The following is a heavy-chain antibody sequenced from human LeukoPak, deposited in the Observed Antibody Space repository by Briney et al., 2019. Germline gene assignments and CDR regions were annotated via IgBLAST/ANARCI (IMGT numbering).Heavy chain of an antibody. D-gene: IGHD6-6*01. CDR1: GGSISSGGYY. V-gene: IGHV4-61*02. J-gene: IGHJ3*02. Sequence: SETLSLTCTVSGGSISSGGYYWSWIRQPAGKGLEWIGRIYTSGSTNYNPSLKSRVTMSVDTSKNQFSLKLSSVTAADTAVYYCARDLGRAARSTGDAFDIWGQGTMVTVSS. CDR2: IYTSGST. CDR3: ARDLGRAARSTGDAFDI.